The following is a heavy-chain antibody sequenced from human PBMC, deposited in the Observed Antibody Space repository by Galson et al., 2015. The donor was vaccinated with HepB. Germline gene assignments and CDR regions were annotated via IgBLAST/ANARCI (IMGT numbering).Heavy chain of an antibody. CDR1: GGTFRNYA. CDR2: IIPIFGTT. Sequence: SVKVSCKASGGTFRNYAISWVRQAPGRGLEWMGGIIPIFGTTNYAQKFQDRVTITADESTGTAYMELSSLRSEDTAIYYCATDSATVTGWLDPWGQGTLVTVSS. D-gene: IGHD5-18*01. CDR3: ATDSATVTGWLDP. J-gene: IGHJ5*02. V-gene: IGHV1-69*13.